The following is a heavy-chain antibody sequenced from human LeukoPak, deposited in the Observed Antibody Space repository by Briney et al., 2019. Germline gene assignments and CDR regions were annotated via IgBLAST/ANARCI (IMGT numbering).Heavy chain of an antibody. CDR2: IYTSGST. D-gene: IGHD5/OR15-5a*01. J-gene: IGHJ3*02. CDR1: GGSISSYY. Sequence: SETLSLTCTVSGGSISSYYWSWIRQPAGKGLEWIGRIYTSGSTNYNPSLKSRVTISVDKSMNQFSLKLSSVTAADTAVYYCARSPPLVSTSDAFDIWGQGTMVTVSS. V-gene: IGHV4-4*07. CDR3: ARSPPLVSTSDAFDI.